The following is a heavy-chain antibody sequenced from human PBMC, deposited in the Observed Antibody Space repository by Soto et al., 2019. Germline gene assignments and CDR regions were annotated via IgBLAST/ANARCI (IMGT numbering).Heavy chain of an antibody. D-gene: IGHD2-2*01. CDR3: ARDLPYCSSTSCYPFGAFDI. V-gene: IGHV4-39*07. CDR2: IYYSGST. CDR1: GGSISSSSYY. Sequence: SETLSLTCTVSGGSISSSSYYWGWIRQPPGKGLEWIGSIYYSGSTYYNPSLKSRVTISVDTSKNQFSLKLSSVTAADTAVYYCARDLPYCSSTSCYPFGAFDIWGQGTMVTVSS. J-gene: IGHJ3*02.